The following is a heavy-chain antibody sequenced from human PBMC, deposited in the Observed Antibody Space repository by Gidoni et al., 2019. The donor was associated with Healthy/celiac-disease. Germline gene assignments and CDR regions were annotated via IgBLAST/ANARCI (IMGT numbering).Heavy chain of an antibody. D-gene: IGHD3-9*01. V-gene: IGHV4-39*07. CDR2: IYYSGST. J-gene: IGHJ4*02. CDR3: ARDSETYYDILTGRRLDY. Sequence: QLQLQESGPGLVKPSETLSLTCTASGGSISSSSYYWGWIRQPPGKGLEWIGSIYYSGSTYYNPSLKSRVTISVDTSKSQFSLKLGSVTAADTAVYYCARDSETYYDILTGRRLDYWGQGTLVTVSS. CDR1: GGSISSSSYY.